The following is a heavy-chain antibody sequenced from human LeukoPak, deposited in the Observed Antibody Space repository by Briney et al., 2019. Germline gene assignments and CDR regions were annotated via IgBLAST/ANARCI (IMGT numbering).Heavy chain of an antibody. D-gene: IGHD6-13*01. J-gene: IGHJ4*02. V-gene: IGHV1-8*01. Sequence: ASVKVSCKASGYTFTSYDINWVRQATGQGLEWMGWMNPNSGNTGYAQKFQGRVTMTRNTSISTAYMELSSLRSEDTAVYYCARGPRGRWSSSWYRWGQGTLVTVSS. CDR1: GYTFTSYD. CDR2: MNPNSGNT. CDR3: ARGPRGRWSSSWYR.